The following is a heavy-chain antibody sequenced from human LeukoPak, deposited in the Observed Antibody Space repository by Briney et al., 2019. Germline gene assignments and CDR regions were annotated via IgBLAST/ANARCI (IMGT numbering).Heavy chain of an antibody. CDR2: INPNSGGT. V-gene: IGHV1-2*06. Sequence: ASVKVSCKASGYTFTSYGISWVRQAPGQGLEWMGRINPNSGGTNYAQKFQGRVTMTRDTSISTAYMELSRLRSDDTAVYYCARVFREIGRSTYHDAFDIWGQGTMVTVSP. CDR3: ARVFREIGRSTYHDAFDI. J-gene: IGHJ3*02. CDR1: GYTFTSYG. D-gene: IGHD2-2*01.